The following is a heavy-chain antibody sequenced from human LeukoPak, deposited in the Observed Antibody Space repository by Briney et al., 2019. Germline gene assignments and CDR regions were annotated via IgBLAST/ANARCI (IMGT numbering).Heavy chain of an antibody. D-gene: IGHD6-19*01. CDR3: AKVADPWTYYYYYGMDV. CDR2: ISWNSDSR. CDR1: GFTFDDYA. V-gene: IGHV3-9*01. J-gene: IGHJ6*02. Sequence: GGSLRLSCAASGFTFDDYAMHWVRQAPGKGLEWVSGISWNSDSRGYADSVKGRFTISRDNAKKSLYLQMNSLRAEDTALYYCAKVADPWTYYYYYGMDVWGQGTTVTVSS.